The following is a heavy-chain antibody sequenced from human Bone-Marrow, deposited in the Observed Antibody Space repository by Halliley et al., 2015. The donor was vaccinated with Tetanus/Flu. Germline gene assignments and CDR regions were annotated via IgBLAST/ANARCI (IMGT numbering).Heavy chain of an antibody. CDR3: ARGKIMGYAFDD. CDR2: IFYGGST. V-gene: IGHV4-30-4*01. Sequence: LRLSCTVSGDSISSADFFWSWIRQRPGQGLEWIGHIFYGGSTYYNPTLKGRVKISVDRSANQFSLRLSSVTAADTALYFCARGKIMGYAFDDWGQGAPVIVSS. D-gene: IGHD2-8*01. J-gene: IGHJ4*02. CDR1: GDSISSADFF.